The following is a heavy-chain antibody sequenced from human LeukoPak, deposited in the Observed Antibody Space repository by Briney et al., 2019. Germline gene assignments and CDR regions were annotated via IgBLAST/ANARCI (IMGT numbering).Heavy chain of an antibody. CDR2: IYSGGST. V-gene: IGHV3-53*01. CDR3: ARDLSDGSGSYYLN. J-gene: IGHJ4*02. Sequence: PGGSLRLSCAASGFTVSSNYMSWVRQAPGKGLGWVSVIYSGGSTYYADSVKGRFTISRDNSKNTLYLQMNSPRAEDTAVYYCARDLSDGSGSYYLNWGQGTLVTVSS. D-gene: IGHD3-10*01. CDR1: GFTVSSNY.